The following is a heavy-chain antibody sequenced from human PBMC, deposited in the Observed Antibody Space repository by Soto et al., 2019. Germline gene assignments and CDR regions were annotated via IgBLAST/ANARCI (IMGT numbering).Heavy chain of an antibody. V-gene: IGHV4-61*01. Sequence: QVQLQESGPGLVKPSETLSLTCTVSGGSVSSGSYYWSWIRQPPGKGLEWIGYIYYSGSTNYNPSLKSRVTISVDTYKNQFSLKLSSVTAADTAVYYCARALAYCGGDCYSGRFDYWGQGTLVTVSS. CDR1: GGSVSSGSYY. D-gene: IGHD2-21*02. J-gene: IGHJ4*02. CDR2: IYYSGST. CDR3: ARALAYCGGDCYSGRFDY.